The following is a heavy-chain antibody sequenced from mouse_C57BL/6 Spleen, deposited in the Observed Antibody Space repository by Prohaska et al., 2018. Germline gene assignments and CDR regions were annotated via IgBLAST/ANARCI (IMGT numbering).Heavy chain of an antibody. Sequence: EVQLVESGGDLVKPGGSMKLSCAASGFTFSSSGMSWVRQTPDKRLEWVATISSGGSYTYYPDSVKWRCTISRDNAKNTLYLQMSSLKSEDTAMYYCARSYYSNPGGFAYWGQGTLVTVSA. CDR1: GFTFSSSG. J-gene: IGHJ3*01. V-gene: IGHV5-6*01. CDR3: ARSYYSNPGGFAY. D-gene: IGHD2-5*01. CDR2: ISSGGSYT.